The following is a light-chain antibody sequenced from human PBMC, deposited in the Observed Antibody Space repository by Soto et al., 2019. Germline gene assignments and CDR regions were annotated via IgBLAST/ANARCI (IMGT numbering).Light chain of an antibody. Sequence: EILLTQSPATLSLSPGEGATLSGRASQSVSSYLAWYQQKPGQAPRLLIYDVSNRATGIPARFSGSGSGTDFTLTISSLEPEDFAVYYCQQRSDWPRTFGQGTKVEI. J-gene: IGKJ1*01. CDR2: DVS. V-gene: IGKV3-11*01. CDR1: QSVSSY. CDR3: QQRSDWPRT.